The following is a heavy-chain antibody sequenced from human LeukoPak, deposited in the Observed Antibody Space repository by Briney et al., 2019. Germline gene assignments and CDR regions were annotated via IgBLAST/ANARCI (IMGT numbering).Heavy chain of an antibody. CDR2: INRRGST. CDR1: GGSFSDYY. Sequence: SETLSLTCAVYGGSFSDYYWSWIRQPPGKGLEWIGEINRRGSTNYNPSLKSRVTISADTSSNQFSLKLTSVTAADTAVYYCATRLDWGQGTLVTVSS. CDR3: ATRLD. J-gene: IGHJ4*02. V-gene: IGHV4-34*01. D-gene: IGHD6-25*01.